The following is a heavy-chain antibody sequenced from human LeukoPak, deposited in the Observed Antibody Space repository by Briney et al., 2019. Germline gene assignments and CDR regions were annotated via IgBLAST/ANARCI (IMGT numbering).Heavy chain of an antibody. J-gene: IGHJ4*02. V-gene: IGHV4-39*01. CDR2: IYYRGST. CDR1: GGSISTNNYY. D-gene: IGHD5-24*01. Sequence: SETLSLTCTVSGGSISTNNYYWGWIRQPPGKGLEWIGTIYYRGSTYYKSSLKNRLTISVDTSKNQFSLKLSSVTAADTAVYFCARQGDGFKTANFDYWGQGTLVTVSS. CDR3: ARQGDGFKTANFDY.